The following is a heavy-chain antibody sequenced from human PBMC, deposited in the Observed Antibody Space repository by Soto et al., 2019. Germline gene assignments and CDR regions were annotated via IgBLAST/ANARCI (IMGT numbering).Heavy chain of an antibody. CDR3: ARNKHYGDSLWYYYYAMDV. D-gene: IGHD4-17*01. Sequence: EVPLVESGGDFARPGGSLRLSCVASGITFNNFWMHWVRQAPGKGLVWVARISWDGSTIDYADSVKGRFTISRDNGKNTLYLQMNSLTPEDTATYFCARNKHYGDSLWYYYYAMDVWGQGTTVTVSS. CDR2: ISWDGSTI. CDR1: GITFNNFW. J-gene: IGHJ6*02. V-gene: IGHV3-74*01.